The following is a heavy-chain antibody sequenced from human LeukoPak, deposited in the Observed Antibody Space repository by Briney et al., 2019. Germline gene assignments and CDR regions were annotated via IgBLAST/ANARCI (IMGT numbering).Heavy chain of an antibody. Sequence: GGPLRLSCAASGFTLSSYSMNWVRQAPGKGLEWVSYISSSSSTIYYAVSVKGRFTISRDNAKNSLYLQMNSLRAEDTAVYYCARDDYYGGGSGYSDYWGEGTLVTVSS. D-gene: IGHD3-22*01. V-gene: IGHV3-48*01. CDR3: ARDDYYGGGSGYSDY. CDR2: ISSSSSTI. CDR1: GFTLSSYS. J-gene: IGHJ4*02.